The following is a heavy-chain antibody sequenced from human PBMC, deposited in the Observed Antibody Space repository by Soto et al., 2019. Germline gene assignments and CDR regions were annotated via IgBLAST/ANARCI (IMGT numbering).Heavy chain of an antibody. CDR1: GYSFTSYW. Sequence: GESLKISCKGSGYSFTSYWIGWVRQMPGKGLEWMGIIYPGDSDTRYSPSFQGQVTISADKSISTAYLQWSSLKASDTAIYYCARTEAAGKYYYGVAVWGQGTTVTVSS. D-gene: IGHD6-13*01. V-gene: IGHV5-51*01. J-gene: IGHJ6*02. CDR3: ARTEAAGKYYYGVAV. CDR2: IYPGDSDT.